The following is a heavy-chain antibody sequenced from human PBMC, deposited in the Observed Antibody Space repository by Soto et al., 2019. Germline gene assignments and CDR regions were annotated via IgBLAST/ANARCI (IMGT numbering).Heavy chain of an antibody. J-gene: IGHJ3*02. Sequence: SETLSLTCTVSGGSISSYYWSWIRQPPGKGLEWIGYIYYSGSTNYNPSLKSRVTISVDTSKNQFSLKLSSVTAADTAVYYCARLKNGTTYAFDIWGQGTMVTVSS. CDR2: IYYSGST. D-gene: IGHD1-7*01. CDR3: ARLKNGTTYAFDI. V-gene: IGHV4-59*01. CDR1: GGSISSYY.